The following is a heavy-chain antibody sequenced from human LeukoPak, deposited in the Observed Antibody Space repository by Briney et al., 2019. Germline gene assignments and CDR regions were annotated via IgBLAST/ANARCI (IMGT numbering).Heavy chain of an antibody. D-gene: IGHD6-13*01. CDR3: AKRRLAVAGELDY. Sequence: GGSLRLSCAASGLTFSSYAMSWVRQAPGKGLEWVSDISGSGGNSYYADSVKGRFTISRDTSRNTLYLQMSSLRAEDTAVYYCAKRRLAVAGELDYWGQGTLVTVSS. J-gene: IGHJ4*02. V-gene: IGHV3-23*01. CDR2: ISGSGGNS. CDR1: GLTFSSYA.